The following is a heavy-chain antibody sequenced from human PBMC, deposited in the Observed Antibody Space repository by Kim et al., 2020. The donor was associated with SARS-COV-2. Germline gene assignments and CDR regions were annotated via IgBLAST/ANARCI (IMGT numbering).Heavy chain of an antibody. CDR2: INPNSGGT. J-gene: IGHJ5*02. CDR3: ARYYGSGSYYNWEWFDP. D-gene: IGHD3-10*01. CDR1: GYTFTGYY. V-gene: IGHV1-2*02. Sequence: ASVKVSCKASGYTFTGYYMHWVRQAPGQGLEWMGWINPNSGGTNYAQKFQGRVTMTRDTSISTAYMELSRLRSDDTAVYYCARYYGSGSYYNWEWFDPWGQGTLVTVSS.